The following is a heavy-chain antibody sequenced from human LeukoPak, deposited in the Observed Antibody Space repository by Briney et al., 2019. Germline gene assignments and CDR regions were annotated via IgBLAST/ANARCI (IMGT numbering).Heavy chain of an antibody. V-gene: IGHV1-69*04. CDR3: AACYYYASGCFVDS. D-gene: IGHD5-12*01. J-gene: IGHJ4*02. CDR1: VATFGAYA. Sequence: KACCKAAVATFGAYAISWGGEAPGPAREWLGRMVAIPDIAASANNSPARVTITADKAPRTLYMHLSSLTSEDAAIYYCAACYYYASGCFVDSWGQGTLVTVSS. CDR2: MVAIPDIA.